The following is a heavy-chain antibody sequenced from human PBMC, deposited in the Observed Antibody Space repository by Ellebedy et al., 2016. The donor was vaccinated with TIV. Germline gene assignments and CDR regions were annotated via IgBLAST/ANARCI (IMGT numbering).Heavy chain of an antibody. CDR3: ARYRDNYFDY. J-gene: IGHJ4*02. CDR2: IYYSGST. CDR1: GGSISVAS. Sequence: MPGGSLRLSCTVSGGSISVASWSWIRQPPGKGLEWIGYIYYSGSTNYSPSLKSRVTMSVDTAKNQFSLKLSSVTAADTAVYYCARYRDNYFDYWGQGTPVTVSS. V-gene: IGHV4-59*01. D-gene: IGHD3-16*02.